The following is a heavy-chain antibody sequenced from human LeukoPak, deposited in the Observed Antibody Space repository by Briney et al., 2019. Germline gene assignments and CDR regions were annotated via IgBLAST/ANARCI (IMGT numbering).Heavy chain of an antibody. V-gene: IGHV3-30-3*01. CDR2: ISYDGSNK. CDR3: ASMATIDEVVDY. Sequence: PGRSLRLSCAASGFTFSSYAMHWVRQAPGKGLEWVAVISYDGSNKYYADSVKGRFTISRDNSKNTLYLQMNSLRAGDTAVYYCASMATIDEVVDYWGQGTLVTVSS. D-gene: IGHD5-24*01. CDR1: GFTFSSYA. J-gene: IGHJ4*02.